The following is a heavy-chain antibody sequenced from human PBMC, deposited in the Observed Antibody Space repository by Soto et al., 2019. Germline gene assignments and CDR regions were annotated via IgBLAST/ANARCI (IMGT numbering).Heavy chain of an antibody. CDR2: VSVSGGTT. Sequence: AGGSLRLSCAASGFMFNNYAMSWVRQAPGKGLKWVSTVSVSGGTTYYADSLKGRFTISRDNSKKTVYLQMNRLRADDTAIYYCAKGLYYYDSSGYRLFDYWGQGTLVTVSS. CDR3: AKGLYYYDSSGYRLFDY. V-gene: IGHV3-23*01. D-gene: IGHD3-22*01. J-gene: IGHJ4*02. CDR1: GFMFNNYA.